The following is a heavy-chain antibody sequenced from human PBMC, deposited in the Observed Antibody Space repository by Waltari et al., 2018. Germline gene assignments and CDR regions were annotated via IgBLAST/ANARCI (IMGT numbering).Heavy chain of an antibody. CDR1: GFTFSSYR. V-gene: IGHV3-21*01. J-gene: IGHJ6*02. Sequence: EVQLVESGGGLVTPGGSLRLSCAASGFTFSSYRLDWVRQAPGRGLEWVSSISSSSSSYIYYADSVKGRFTISRDNAKNSLYLQMNSLRAEDTAVYYCASEIVGDILDDAMDVWGQGTTVTVSS. CDR2: ISSSSSSYI. D-gene: IGHD1-26*01. CDR3: ASEIVGDILDDAMDV.